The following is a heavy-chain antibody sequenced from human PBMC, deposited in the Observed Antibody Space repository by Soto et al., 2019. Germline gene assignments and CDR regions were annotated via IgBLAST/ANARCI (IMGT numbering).Heavy chain of an antibody. CDR1: GFTFNNYA. J-gene: IGHJ4*02. CDR3: AKLGSSSWSPHYYFDY. V-gene: IGHV3-23*01. D-gene: IGHD2-2*01. CDR2: ITDGGSDT. Sequence: GGSLRLSCAASGFTFNNYAMGWVRQAPGKGLEWVSAITDGGSDTYYVDSVKGRFTISRDNSKNTLYLQMNSLRAEDTAVYYCAKLGSSSWSPHYYFDYWGQGTLVTVSS.